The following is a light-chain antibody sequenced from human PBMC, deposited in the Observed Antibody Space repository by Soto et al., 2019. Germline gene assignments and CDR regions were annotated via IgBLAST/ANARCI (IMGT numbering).Light chain of an antibody. Sequence: VLTQSPATLSLSPGERATLSCRASQSIHTSLAWYQQKPGQPPRLVVYDSTLRANGVPDRFGGSRSGTEFTLTISSLEPEDFAVYFCHQRNKFGQGTRLEIK. CDR2: DST. CDR3: HQRNK. J-gene: IGKJ5*01. CDR1: QSIHTS. V-gene: IGKV3-11*01.